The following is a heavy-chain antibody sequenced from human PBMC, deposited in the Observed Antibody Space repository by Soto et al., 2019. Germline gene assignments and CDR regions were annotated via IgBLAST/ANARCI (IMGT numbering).Heavy chain of an antibody. D-gene: IGHD3-22*01. CDR3: ARALTTYYYDSSGYYSPTTPDAFDI. CDR2: IYYSGST. V-gene: IGHV4-59*01. Sequence: GTLSLTCTVSGGSISSYYWSWIRQPPGKGLEWIGYIYYSGSTNYNPSLKSRVTISVDTSKNQFSLKLSSVTAADTAVYYCARALTTYYYDSSGYYSPTTPDAFDIWGQGTMVTVSS. CDR1: GGSISSYY. J-gene: IGHJ3*02.